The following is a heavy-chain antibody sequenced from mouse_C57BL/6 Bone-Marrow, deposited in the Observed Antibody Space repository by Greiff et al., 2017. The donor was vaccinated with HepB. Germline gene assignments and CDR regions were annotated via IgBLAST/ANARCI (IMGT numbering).Heavy chain of an antibody. D-gene: IGHD2-3*01. CDR1: GFNIKDDY. CDR2: IDPENGDT. V-gene: IGHV14-4*01. CDR3: TTDDGYSGY. Sequence: VQLKESGAELVRPGASVKLSCTASGFNIKDDYMHWVKQRPEQGLEWIGWIDPENGDTEYASKFQGKATITADTSSNPAYLQLSSLTSEDTAVYYCTTDDGYSGYWGQGTTLTVSS. J-gene: IGHJ2*01.